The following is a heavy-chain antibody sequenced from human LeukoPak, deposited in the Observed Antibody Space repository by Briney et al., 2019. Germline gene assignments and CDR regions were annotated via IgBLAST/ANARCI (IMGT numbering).Heavy chain of an antibody. CDR3: AREYDSSGYYGN. J-gene: IGHJ4*02. D-gene: IGHD3-22*01. Sequence: ASVAVSCTASGYTFTGYYMHWVRQAPGQGLEWMGWINPNSGGTNYAQKFQGRVTMTRDTSISTAYMELSRLRSDDTAVYYCAREYDSSGYYGNWGQGTLVTVSS. CDR2: INPNSGGT. V-gene: IGHV1-2*02. CDR1: GYTFTGYY.